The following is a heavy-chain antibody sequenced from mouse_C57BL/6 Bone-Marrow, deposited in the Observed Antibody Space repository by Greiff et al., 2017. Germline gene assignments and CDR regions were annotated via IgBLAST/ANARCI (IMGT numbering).Heavy chain of an antibody. J-gene: IGHJ2*01. D-gene: IGHD1-1*01. CDR1: GYTFTDYY. CDR3: ARWYGSSHVYFDY. CDR2: IFPGSGST. V-gene: IGHV1-75*01. Sequence: QVQLQQSGPELVKPGASVKISCKASGYTFTDYYINWVKQRPGQGLEWIGWIFPGSGSTYYNEKFKGKATLNVDKSSSTAYMLLSSLTSEDSAVYFCARWYGSSHVYFDYWGQGTTLTVSS.